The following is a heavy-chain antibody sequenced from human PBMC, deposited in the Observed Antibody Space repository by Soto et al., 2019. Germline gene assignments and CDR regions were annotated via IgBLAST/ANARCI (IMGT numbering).Heavy chain of an antibody. Sequence: ASVKVSCKTSGYSFTTYGISWVRQAPGQGLDWMGWISTYNGNTKYTQRLQGRDTMTTDTTTSTAYMELRSLTSDDTAVYYCARGPTDYHDNSGNYSLDYWGQGTLVTVSS. CDR1: GYSFTTYG. D-gene: IGHD3-22*01. CDR2: ISTYNGNT. CDR3: ARGPTDYHDNSGNYSLDY. J-gene: IGHJ4*02. V-gene: IGHV1-18*01.